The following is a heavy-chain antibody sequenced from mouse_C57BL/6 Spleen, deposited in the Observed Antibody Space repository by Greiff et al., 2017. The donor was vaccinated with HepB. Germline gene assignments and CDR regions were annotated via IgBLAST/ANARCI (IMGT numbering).Heavy chain of an antibody. Sequence: EVQLQQSGPELVKPGASVKIPCKASGYTFTDYNMDWVKQSHGKSLEWIGDINPNNGGTIYNQKFKGKATLTVDKSSSTAYMELRSLTSEDTAVYYCARRSSYYGSSYWYFDVWGTGTTVTVSS. CDR1: GYTFTDYN. V-gene: IGHV1-18*01. CDR3: ARRSSYYGSSYWYFDV. J-gene: IGHJ1*03. D-gene: IGHD1-1*01. CDR2: INPNNGGT.